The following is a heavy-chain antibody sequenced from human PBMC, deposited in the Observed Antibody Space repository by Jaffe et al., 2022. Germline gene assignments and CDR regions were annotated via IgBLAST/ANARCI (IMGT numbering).Heavy chain of an antibody. V-gene: IGHV3-74*03. D-gene: IGHD6-13*01. CDR1: GFTFSSYW. Sequence: EVQLVESGGGLVQPGGSLRLSCAASGFTFSSYWVDWVRQAPGKGLMWVSRINTDGSSTKYADSVKGRFTISRDNAKNTLYLQMNSLRAEDTAVYYCARDKLDSGTYRNDYWGQGTLVTVSS. CDR2: INTDGSST. J-gene: IGHJ4*02. CDR3: ARDKLDSGTYRNDY.